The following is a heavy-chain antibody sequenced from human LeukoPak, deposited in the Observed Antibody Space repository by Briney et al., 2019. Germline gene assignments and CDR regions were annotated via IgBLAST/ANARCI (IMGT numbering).Heavy chain of an antibody. J-gene: IGHJ5*02. D-gene: IGHD3-10*01. CDR1: GGSISSYY. Sequence: SETLSLTRTVSGGSISSYYWSWIRQPPGKGLEWIGYIYYSGSTNYNPSLKSRVTIPVDTSKNQFSLKLTSVTAADTAVYFCARGGYYGSGNDFRFDPWGQGTLVTVSS. CDR3: ARGGYYGSGNDFRFDP. V-gene: IGHV4-59*01. CDR2: IYYSGST.